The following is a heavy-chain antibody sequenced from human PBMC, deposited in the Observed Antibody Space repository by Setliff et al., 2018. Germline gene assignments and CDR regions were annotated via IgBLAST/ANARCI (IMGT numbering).Heavy chain of an antibody. J-gene: IGHJ4*02. CDR2: INPNSGGT. V-gene: IGHV1-2*02. CDR1: GYTFTGYY. Sequence: ASVKVSCKASGYTFTGYYMHWVRQAPGQGLEWMGWINPNSGGTNYAQKFQGRVTMTRDTSISTAYMELSRLRSDDTAVYYCAGKGSVYSSGWYFDYWGQGTLVTVSS. D-gene: IGHD6-25*01. CDR3: AGKGSVYSSGWYFDY.